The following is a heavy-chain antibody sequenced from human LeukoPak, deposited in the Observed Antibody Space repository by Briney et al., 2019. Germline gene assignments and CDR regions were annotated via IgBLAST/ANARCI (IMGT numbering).Heavy chain of an antibody. J-gene: IGHJ4*02. V-gene: IGHV3-74*01. CDR2: INSDGSST. D-gene: IGHD4-17*01. Sequence: GGSLRLSCAASGFTVSSNYMSWVRQAPGKGLVWVSRINSDGSSTSYADSVKGRFTISRDNAKNTLYLQMNSLRAEDTAVYYCARDDYGDWEAWGQGTLVTVSS. CDR3: ARDDYGDWEA. CDR1: GFTVSSNY.